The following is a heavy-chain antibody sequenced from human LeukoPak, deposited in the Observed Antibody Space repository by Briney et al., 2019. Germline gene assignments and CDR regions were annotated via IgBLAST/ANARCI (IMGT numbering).Heavy chain of an antibody. V-gene: IGHV1-46*01. D-gene: IGHD3-22*01. CDR2: INPSGGST. CDR3: ARGLLGPYDSSGLVGY. J-gene: IGHJ4*02. Sequence: ASVKVSCKASGYTFTSYYMHWVRQAPGQGLEWMGIINPSGGSTSYAQKFQGRVTMTRDTSTSTVYMELSSLRSEDTAVYYCARGLLGPYDSSGLVGYWGQGTLVTVSS. CDR1: GYTFTSYY.